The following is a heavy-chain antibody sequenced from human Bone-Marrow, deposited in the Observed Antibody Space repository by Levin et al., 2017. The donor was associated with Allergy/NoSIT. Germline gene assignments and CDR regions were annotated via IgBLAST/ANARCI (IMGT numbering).Heavy chain of an antibody. D-gene: IGHD3-16*01. Sequence: PGGSLRLSCAASGFTFSLYWVTWVRQAPGKGLEWVANIKPDGSEKSYVDSVKGRFTISRDNARNSLHLQMNSLRAEDTAVYYCAREDYRSFDFWGQGTLVTVSS. J-gene: IGHJ4*02. CDR3: AREDYRSFDF. CDR2: IKPDGSEK. V-gene: IGHV3-7*01. CDR1: GFTFSLYW.